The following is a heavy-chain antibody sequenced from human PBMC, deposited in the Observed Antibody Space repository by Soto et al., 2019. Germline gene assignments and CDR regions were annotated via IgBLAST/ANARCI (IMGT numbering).Heavy chain of an antibody. V-gene: IGHV4-34*01. Sequence: SETLSLTCAVYGGSFSGYYWGWIRQPPGKGLEWIGEINHSGSTNYNPSLKSRVTISVETSKNQFSRKLSSVTAADTAVYYCVRGEAAAGMGWFDPWGQGTLVTVSS. CDR3: VRGEAAAGMGWFDP. CDR1: GGSFSGYY. CDR2: INHSGST. J-gene: IGHJ5*02. D-gene: IGHD6-13*01.